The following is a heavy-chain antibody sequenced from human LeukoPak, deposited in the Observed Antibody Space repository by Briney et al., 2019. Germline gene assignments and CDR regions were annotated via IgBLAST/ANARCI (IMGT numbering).Heavy chain of an antibody. CDR2: IRSKAYGGTT. CDR1: GFTFGDYA. V-gene: IGHV3-49*04. J-gene: IGHJ3*02. CDR3: TRKNWAFDI. Sequence: PGGSLRLSCTASGFTFGDYAMSWVRQAPGKGLEWVGFIRSKAYGGTTEYAASVKGRFTISRDDSKSIAYLQMNSLKAEDTAVYYCTRKNWAFDIWGQGTMVTVSS.